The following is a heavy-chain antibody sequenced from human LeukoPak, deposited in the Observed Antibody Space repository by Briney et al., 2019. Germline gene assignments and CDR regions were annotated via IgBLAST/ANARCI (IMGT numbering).Heavy chain of an antibody. J-gene: IGHJ4*02. CDR2: IYYSGST. Sequence: KSSETLSLTCTVSGGSISSYYWSWIRQPPGKGLEWIGYIYYSGSTNYNPSLKSRVTISVGTSKNQFSLRLSSVIAADTAVYYCASPGIVAAGTDRGFDYWGQGILVTVSS. D-gene: IGHD6-13*01. V-gene: IGHV4-59*01. CDR1: GGSISSYY. CDR3: ASPGIVAAGTDRGFDY.